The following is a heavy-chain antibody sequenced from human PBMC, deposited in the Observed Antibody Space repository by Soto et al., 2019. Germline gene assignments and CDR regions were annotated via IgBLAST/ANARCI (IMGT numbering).Heavy chain of an antibody. J-gene: IGHJ4*02. Sequence: GGSLRLSCAASGFTFSSYSMNWVRQAPGKGLEWVSSISSSSSYIYYADSVKGRFTISRDNAKNSLYLQMNSLRAEDTAVYYCARVPRSIAPLDYWGQGTLVTVSS. CDR1: GFTFSSYS. CDR2: ISSSSSYI. V-gene: IGHV3-21*01. D-gene: IGHD6-13*01. CDR3: ARVPRSIAPLDY.